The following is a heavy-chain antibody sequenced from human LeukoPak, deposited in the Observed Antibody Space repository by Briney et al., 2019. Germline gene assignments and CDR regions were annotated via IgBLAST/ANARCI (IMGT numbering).Heavy chain of an antibody. CDR3: ARSSAVAGLT. CDR1: GGSFSGYD. Sequence: SETLSLTCAVYGGSFSGYDWSWIRQPPGEGLEWIGEISHSGSTNYNPALKSRVTILEDTSKNLLSLKLSSVTAADTAVYYCARSSAVAGLTWGRGTLVTVSS. CDR2: ISHSGST. D-gene: IGHD6-19*01. J-gene: IGHJ5*02. V-gene: IGHV4-34*01.